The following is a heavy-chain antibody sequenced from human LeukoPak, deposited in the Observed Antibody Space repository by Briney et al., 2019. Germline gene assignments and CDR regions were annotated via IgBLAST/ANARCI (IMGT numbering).Heavy chain of an antibody. CDR3: ARGEWAGGDY. Sequence: GGSLRLSCAASGFTFSSYWMHWVRQAPGEGLVWVSRINSDGSSTSYADSVKGRFTISRDNAKNTLYLQMNSLRAEDTAVYYCARGEWAGGDYWGQGTLVTVSS. CDR2: INSDGSST. D-gene: IGHD2-8*01. V-gene: IGHV3-74*01. J-gene: IGHJ4*02. CDR1: GFTFSSYW.